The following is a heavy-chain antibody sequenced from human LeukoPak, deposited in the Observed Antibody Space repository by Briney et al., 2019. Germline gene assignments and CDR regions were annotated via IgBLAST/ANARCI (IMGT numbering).Heavy chain of an antibody. Sequence: SQTLSLTCSVSGGSISSGGFYWSWIRQHPGKGLEYIGYIYYTGNTYYNPSLKSRVTISLDTSKNQFSPKLNSVTAADTAVYYCAKSRGSSGFSWGQGTLVTVSS. D-gene: IGHD3-22*01. V-gene: IGHV4-31*03. CDR2: IYYTGNT. CDR3: AKSRGSSGFS. J-gene: IGHJ5*02. CDR1: GGSISSGGFY.